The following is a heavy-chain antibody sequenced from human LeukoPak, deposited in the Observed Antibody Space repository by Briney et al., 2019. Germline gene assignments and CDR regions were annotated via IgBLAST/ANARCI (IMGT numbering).Heavy chain of an antibody. V-gene: IGHV1-3*01. CDR2: INAGNGNT. Sequence: ASVKVSCKASGYTFTSYAMHWVRQAPGQRLEWMGWINAGNGNTKYSQKFQGRVTITRDTSASTAYMELSSLRSEDTAVYYCARSNPGDIVVVPAATELDYWGQGTLVTDSS. D-gene: IGHD2-2*01. CDR3: ARSNPGDIVVVPAATELDY. J-gene: IGHJ4*02. CDR1: GYTFTSYA.